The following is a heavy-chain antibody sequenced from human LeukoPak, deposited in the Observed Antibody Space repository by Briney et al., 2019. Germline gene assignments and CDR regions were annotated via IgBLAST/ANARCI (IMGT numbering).Heavy chain of an antibody. CDR3: AGNCSGGSCWDY. CDR1: GFTFSSYA. V-gene: IGHV3-23*01. CDR2: ISGSGGST. Sequence: GGSLRLPCAASGFTFSSYAMSWVRQAPGKGLEWVSAISGSGGSTYYADSVKGRFTISRDNSKNTLYLQMNSLRAEDTAVYYCAGNCSGGSCWDYWGQGTLVTVSS. J-gene: IGHJ4*02. D-gene: IGHD2-15*01.